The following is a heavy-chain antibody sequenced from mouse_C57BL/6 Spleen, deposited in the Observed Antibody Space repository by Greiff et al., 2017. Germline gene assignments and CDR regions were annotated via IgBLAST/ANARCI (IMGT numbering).Heavy chain of an antibody. CDR1: GYTFTSYW. D-gene: IGHD1-1*01. V-gene: IGHV1-61*01. J-gene: IGHJ4*01. CDR3: ARAGLLYAMDY. Sequence: VKLQQPGAELVRPGSSVKLSCKASGYTFTSYWMDWVKQRPGQGLEWIGNIYPSDSETHYNQKFKDKATLTVDKSSSTAYMQLSSLTSEDSAVYYCARAGLLYAMDYWGQGTSVTVSS. CDR2: IYPSDSET.